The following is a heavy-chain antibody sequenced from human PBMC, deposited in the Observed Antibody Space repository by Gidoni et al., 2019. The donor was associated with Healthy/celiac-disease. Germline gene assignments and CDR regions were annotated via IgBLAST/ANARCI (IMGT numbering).Heavy chain of an antibody. Sequence: EVQLLESGGGLVQPGGSLRLSCAASGFTFSSYAMSWVRQAPGKGLEWVSAISGSGGSTYYADSVKGRFTISRDNSKNTLYLQMNSLRAEDTAVYYCASGKAYYYDSSGYFEYHTWGQGTLVTVSS. D-gene: IGHD3-22*01. CDR3: ASGKAYYYDSSGYFEYHT. V-gene: IGHV3-23*01. J-gene: IGHJ5*02. CDR1: GFTFSSYA. CDR2: ISGSGGST.